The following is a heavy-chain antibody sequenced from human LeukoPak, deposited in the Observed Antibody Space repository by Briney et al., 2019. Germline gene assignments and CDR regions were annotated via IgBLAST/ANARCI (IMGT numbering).Heavy chain of an antibody. J-gene: IGHJ4*02. CDR1: GYTFTSYY. V-gene: IGHV1-46*01. CDR2: INPSGGST. CDR3: AREINVIYGDYVGLFDY. D-gene: IGHD4-17*01. Sequence: ASVKVSCKASGYTFTSYYMHWVRQAPGQGLEWMGIINPSGGSTSYAQKFQGRVTMTRDTSTSTVYMELSSLRSEDTAVYYCAREINVIYGDYVGLFDYWGQGTLVTVPS.